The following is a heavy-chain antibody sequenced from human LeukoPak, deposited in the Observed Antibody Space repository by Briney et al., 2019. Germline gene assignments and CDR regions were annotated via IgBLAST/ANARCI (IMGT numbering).Heavy chain of an antibody. V-gene: IGHV3-48*01. D-gene: IGHD6-13*01. CDR2: ISSSSSTI. J-gene: IGHJ4*02. Sequence: GGSLRLSCAASGFTFSSYSMNWVRQAPGKGLEWVSYISSSSSTIYYADSVKGRFTISRDNAKNSLYLRMNSLRAEDTAVYYCARGPTIAPYYFDYWGQGTLVTVSS. CDR3: ARGPTIAPYYFDY. CDR1: GFTFSSYS.